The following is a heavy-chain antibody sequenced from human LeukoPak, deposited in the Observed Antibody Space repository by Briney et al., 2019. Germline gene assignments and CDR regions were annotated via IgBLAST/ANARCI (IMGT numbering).Heavy chain of an antibody. D-gene: IGHD2-2*01. Sequence: GGSLRLSCAASGFTFSSYGMHWVRQAPGKGLEWVAFIRYDGSNKYYADSVKGRFTISRDNSKNTLYLQMNSLRAEDTAVYYCAKDLGVVPAAHDAFDIWGQGTTVTVSS. CDR1: GFTFSSYG. J-gene: IGHJ3*02. V-gene: IGHV3-30*02. CDR2: IRYDGSNK. CDR3: AKDLGVVPAAHDAFDI.